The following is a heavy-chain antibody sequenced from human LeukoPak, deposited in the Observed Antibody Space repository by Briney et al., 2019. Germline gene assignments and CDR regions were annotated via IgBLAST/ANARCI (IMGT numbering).Heavy chain of an antibody. CDR1: GFTFSSYS. CDR2: ISSSSSYI. CDR3: ARGSSSWYYFDY. J-gene: IGHJ4*02. D-gene: IGHD6-13*01. Sequence: PWGSLRLSCAASGFTFSSYSMNWVRQAPGKGLEWVSFISSSSSYIYYADSVKGRFTISRDNAKNSLYLQMNSLRAEDTAVYYCARGSSSWYYFDYWGQGTLVTVSS. V-gene: IGHV3-21*01.